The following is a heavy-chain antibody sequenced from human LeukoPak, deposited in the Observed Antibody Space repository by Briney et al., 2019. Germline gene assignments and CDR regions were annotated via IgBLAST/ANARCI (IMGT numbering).Heavy chain of an antibody. CDR2: MNPNSGNT. Sequence: ASVKVSCKASGYTFTSYDINWVRQATGQGLEWMGRMNPNSGNTGYAQKFQGRVTMTRNTSISTAYMELSSLRSEDTAVYYCARLHYDFWSGPNWFDPWGQGTLVTVSS. J-gene: IGHJ5*02. V-gene: IGHV1-8*01. D-gene: IGHD3-3*01. CDR3: ARLHYDFWSGPNWFDP. CDR1: GYTFTSYD.